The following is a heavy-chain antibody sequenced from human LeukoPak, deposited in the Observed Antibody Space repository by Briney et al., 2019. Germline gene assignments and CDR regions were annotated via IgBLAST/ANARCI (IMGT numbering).Heavy chain of an antibody. CDR3: ARVACDSSGYYYAWFDP. CDR2: INHSGST. D-gene: IGHD3-22*01. Sequence: SETLSLTCAVYGGSFSGYYWRWIRQPPGKGLEWIGEINHSGSTNYNPCLKSRVTISGDTSKNQFSLKLSSVTAADTAVYYCARVACDSSGYYYAWFDPWGQGTLVTVSS. CDR1: GGSFSGYY. J-gene: IGHJ5*02. V-gene: IGHV4-34*01.